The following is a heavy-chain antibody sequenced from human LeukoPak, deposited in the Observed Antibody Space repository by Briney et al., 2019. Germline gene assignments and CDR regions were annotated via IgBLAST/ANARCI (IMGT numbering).Heavy chain of an antibody. D-gene: IGHD2-8*01. J-gene: IGHJ6*03. Sequence: SETLSLTCTVSGISISSSSYYWGWIRQPPGKGLEWIGSIYYSGSTYYNPSLKSRVTISVDTSKNQFSLKLSSVTAADTAVYYCAREVYCTNGVCYTDYYYYYYMDVWGKGTTVTVSS. CDR2: IYYSGST. V-gene: IGHV4-39*07. CDR1: GISISSSSYY. CDR3: AREVYCTNGVCYTDYYYYYYMDV.